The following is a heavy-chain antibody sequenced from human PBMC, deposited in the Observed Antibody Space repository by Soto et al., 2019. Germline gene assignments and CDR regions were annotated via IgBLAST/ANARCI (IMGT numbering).Heavy chain of an antibody. Sequence: PSETLSLTCSVSGYSISSGFYWDWIRQPPGKGLEWIGSIYHRGNTYYNPSHNVRITISLDTSKNQFSLRLTSVTAADTAVYYCANDPDYGDYVAQVYWGQGTLVTVSS. CDR1: GYSISSGFY. J-gene: IGHJ4*02. CDR3: ANDPDYGDYVAQVY. V-gene: IGHV4-38-2*02. D-gene: IGHD4-17*01. CDR2: IYHRGNT.